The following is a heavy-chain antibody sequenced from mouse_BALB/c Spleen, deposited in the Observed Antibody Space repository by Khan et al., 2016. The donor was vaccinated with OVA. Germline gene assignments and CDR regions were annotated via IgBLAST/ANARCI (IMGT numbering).Heavy chain of an antibody. CDR3: ARVYGGDFDY. CDR2: ISYSGNT. Sequence: VQLQESGPGLVKPSQSLSLTCTVTGYSITSDYAWNWIRQFPGNKLEWMGFISYSGNTNYNPSLKSRISITRDTTKNHFFLQLNSVTIEDTATYYCARVYGGDFDYWGQGTTLTVSS. D-gene: IGHD1-1*01. J-gene: IGHJ2*01. V-gene: IGHV3-2*02. CDR1: GYSITSDYA.